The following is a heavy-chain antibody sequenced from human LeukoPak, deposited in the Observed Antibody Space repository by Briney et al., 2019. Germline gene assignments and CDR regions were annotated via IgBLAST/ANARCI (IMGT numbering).Heavy chain of an antibody. CDR3: AKVGGYRSGSNWGFDP. CDR1: GFTFSGSA. J-gene: IGHJ5*02. CDR2: ISIGGDYT. D-gene: IGHD1-1*01. Sequence: GGSLRLSCAASGFTFSGSAMSWVRQAPGKGLEWVSGISIGGDYTYYADSVKGRFTISRDNSKNTLSLQMSNLRAEDTAIYYCAKVGGYRSGSNWGFDPWGQGTLVTVSS. V-gene: IGHV3-23*01.